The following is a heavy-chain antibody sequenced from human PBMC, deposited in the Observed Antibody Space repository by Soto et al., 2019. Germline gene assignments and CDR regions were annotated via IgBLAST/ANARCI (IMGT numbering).Heavy chain of an antibody. CDR3: ARDRSGGGYAY. Sequence: DTKSLPWPFSELSLRPYSWSCIRQPPGKGLEWIGYIYYSGSTNYNPSLKSRVTISVDTSKNQFSLKLSSVTAADTAVYYCARDRSGGGYAYWGQGTLVTGSS. J-gene: IGHJ4*02. V-gene: IGHV4-59*01. D-gene: IGHD5-12*01. CDR1: ELSLRPYS. CDR2: IYYSGST.